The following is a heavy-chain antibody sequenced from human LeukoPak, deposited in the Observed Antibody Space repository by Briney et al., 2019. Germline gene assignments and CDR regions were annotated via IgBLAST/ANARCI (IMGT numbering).Heavy chain of an antibody. Sequence: GGSLRLFCAASGFTYDDYAIHWARRAPGRGLEWVSHIIGDGYCTLYADSEKGRFPLSRHNSKNSLYVHVKRVRSEHSALYYCAKPDVGSSWFDAFDIWGQGTMVTVSS. CDR2: IIGDGYCT. D-gene: IGHD6-13*01. CDR1: GFTYDDYA. CDR3: AKPDVGSSWFDAFDI. J-gene: IGHJ3*02. V-gene: IGHV3-43*02.